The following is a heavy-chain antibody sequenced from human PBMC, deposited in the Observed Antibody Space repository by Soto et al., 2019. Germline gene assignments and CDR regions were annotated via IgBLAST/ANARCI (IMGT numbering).Heavy chain of an antibody. CDR2: ISSSSSYI. CDR1: GFTFSSYS. Sequence: GSLRLSCAASGFTFSSYSMNWVRQAPGKGLEWVSSISSSSSYIYYADSVKGRFSISRDNSRNTLYLQMNSLRAEDTAIYYCAKPGGTYYDYWGQGTLVTVSS. D-gene: IGHD1-1*01. CDR3: AKPGGTYYDY. J-gene: IGHJ4*02. V-gene: IGHV3-21*01.